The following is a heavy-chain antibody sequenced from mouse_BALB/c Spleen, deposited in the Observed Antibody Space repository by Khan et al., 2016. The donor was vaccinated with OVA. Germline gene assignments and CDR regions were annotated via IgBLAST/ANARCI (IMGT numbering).Heavy chain of an antibody. CDR3: ARMKPYWYFDL. V-gene: IGHV9-3-1*01. CDR2: INTYTGEP. Sequence: QSQLVQSGPELKKPGETVKISCKASGYTFTNYGINWVKQAPGKGLKWMGWINTYTGEPTYADDFKGRFAFSLETSASTAYLQINILKNEDTAKYFCARMKPYWYFDLWGAGTTVTVSS. CDR1: GYTFTNYG. J-gene: IGHJ1*01.